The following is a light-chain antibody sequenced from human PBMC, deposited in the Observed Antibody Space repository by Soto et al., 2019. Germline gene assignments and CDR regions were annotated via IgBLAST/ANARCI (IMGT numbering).Light chain of an antibody. CDR3: QQNYSTSYT. J-gene: IGKJ2*01. V-gene: IGKV1-39*01. CDR1: QSISSY. CDR2: AAS. Sequence: DIQMTQSPSSLSASVGDRVTITCRASQSISSYLNWYQQKPGKAPKLLIYAASSLQSGVPSRFSGGGSGAEFTLTISSLQPEDFATYYCQQNYSTSYTFGQGTKLEIK.